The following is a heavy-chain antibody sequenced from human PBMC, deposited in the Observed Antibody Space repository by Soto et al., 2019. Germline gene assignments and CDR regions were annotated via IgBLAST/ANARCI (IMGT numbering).Heavy chain of an antibody. J-gene: IGHJ6*02. D-gene: IGHD3-10*01. Sequence: GGSLRLSCAASGFTFSSYAMHWVRQAPGKGLEWVAVISYDGSNKYYADSVKGRFTISRDNSKNTLYLQMNSLRAEDTTVYYCARGPMVRGVITTYYYYGMDVCGQGTTVTVSS. CDR3: ARGPMVRGVITTYYYYGMDV. V-gene: IGHV3-30-3*01. CDR2: ISYDGSNK. CDR1: GFTFSSYA.